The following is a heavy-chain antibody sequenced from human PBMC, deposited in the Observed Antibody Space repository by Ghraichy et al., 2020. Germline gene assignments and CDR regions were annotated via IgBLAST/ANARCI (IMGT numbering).Heavy chain of an antibody. CDR3: ARAPYKHDYYFDY. V-gene: IGHV4-59*01. CDR2: IYYSGST. J-gene: IGHJ4*02. CDR1: GGSISSYY. D-gene: IGHD5-24*01. Sequence: SETLSLTCTVSGGSISSYYWSWIRQPPGKGLEWIGYIYYSGSTNYNPSLKSRVTISVDTSKNQFSLKLSSVTAADTAVYYCARAPYKHDYYFDYWGQGTLVTVSS.